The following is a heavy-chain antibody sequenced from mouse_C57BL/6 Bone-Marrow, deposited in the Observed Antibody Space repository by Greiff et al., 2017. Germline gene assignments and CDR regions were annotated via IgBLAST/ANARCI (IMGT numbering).Heavy chain of an antibody. V-gene: IGHV1-82*01. CDR1: GYAFSSSW. J-gene: IGHJ3*01. CDR2: IYPGDGDT. D-gene: IGHD1-1*01. CDR3: ANLYQTTGAY. Sequence: VQLQQSGPELVKPGASVKISCKASGYAFSSSWMNWVKQRPGKGLEWIGRIYPGDGDTNYNGKFKGKATLTADKSSSTAYMQLSSLTSEDSAVYFCANLYQTTGAYWGQGTLVTVSA.